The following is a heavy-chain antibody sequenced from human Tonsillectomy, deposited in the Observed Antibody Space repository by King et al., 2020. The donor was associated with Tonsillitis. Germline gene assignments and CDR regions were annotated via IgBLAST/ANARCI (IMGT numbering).Heavy chain of an antibody. V-gene: IGHV3-30*18. CDR3: AKGRFSVAGYFDY. CDR2: ISYDGSNK. J-gene: IGHJ4*02. D-gene: IGHD6-19*01. CDR1: GFTFSSYG. Sequence: VQLVESGGGVVQPGRSLRLSCAASGFTFSSYGMHWVRQAPGKGLEWVAVISYDGSNKYYADSVKGRFTISRDNSKNTLYLQMNSLRAEDTAVYYCAKGRFSVAGYFDYWGQGTLVTVSS.